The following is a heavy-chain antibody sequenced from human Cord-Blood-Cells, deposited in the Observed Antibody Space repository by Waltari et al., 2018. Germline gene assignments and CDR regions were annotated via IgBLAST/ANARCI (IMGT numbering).Heavy chain of an antibody. CDR2: ISYDGSNK. V-gene: IGHV3-30*18. Sequence: QVQLVESGGGVVQPGRSLRLSCSASGFPFSSYGMHWVRQAPGKGLEWVAVISYDGSNKYYADSVKGRFTISRDNSKNTLYLQMNSLRAEDTAVYYCAKDHPIGYSGYPDLFDYWGQGTLVTVSS. CDR3: AKDHPIGYSGYPDLFDY. J-gene: IGHJ4*02. D-gene: IGHD5-12*01. CDR1: GFPFSSYG.